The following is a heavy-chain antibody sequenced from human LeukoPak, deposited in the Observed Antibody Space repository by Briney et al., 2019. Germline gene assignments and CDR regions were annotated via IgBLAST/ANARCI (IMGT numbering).Heavy chain of an antibody. D-gene: IGHD3-22*01. V-gene: IGHV4-34*01. Sequence: SETLSLTCAVYGGSFSGYYWSWIRQPPGKGLEWIGEINHSGSTNYNPSLKSRVTISVDTSKNQFSLKLSPVTAADTAVYYCARGQLLVTYYYDSSGYYFSGWGQGTLVTVSS. CDR3: ARGQLLVTYYYDSSGYYFSG. CDR2: INHSGST. CDR1: GGSFSGYY. J-gene: IGHJ4*02.